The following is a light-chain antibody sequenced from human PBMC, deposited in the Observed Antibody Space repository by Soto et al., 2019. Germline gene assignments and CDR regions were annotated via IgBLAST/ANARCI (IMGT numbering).Light chain of an antibody. J-gene: IGKJ2*01. CDR3: QQSLTIPYT. Sequence: DIQMTQSPSSLSASVGDRVTITCRASQTNSTHLNWYQQKPGKAPKLLIYAASTLQSGVPSRFSGSGSGTDFTLTINSLQPEDFATYYCQQSLTIPYTFGQGTKLEIK. CDR1: QTNSTH. V-gene: IGKV1-39*01. CDR2: AAS.